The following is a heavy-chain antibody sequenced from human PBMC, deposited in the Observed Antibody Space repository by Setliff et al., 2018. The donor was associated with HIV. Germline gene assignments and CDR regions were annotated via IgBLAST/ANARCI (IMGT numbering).Heavy chain of an antibody. J-gene: IGHJ3*02. CDR1: GFRFGDYA. V-gene: IGHV3-48*01. D-gene: IGHD1-26*01. CDR2: ISSSSSTI. Sequence: GESLRLSYSVSGFRFGDYAMTWFRQAQGKGLEWVSYISSSSSTIYYADSVKGRFTISRDNAKNSLYLQMNSLRAEDTAVYYCARGIRSYSTSPRGFDIWGQGTLVTVSS. CDR3: ARGIRSYSTSPRGFDI.